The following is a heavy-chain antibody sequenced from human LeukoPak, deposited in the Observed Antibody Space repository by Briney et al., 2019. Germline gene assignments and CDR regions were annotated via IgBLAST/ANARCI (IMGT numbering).Heavy chain of an antibody. V-gene: IGHV3-48*03. J-gene: IGHJ4*03. D-gene: IGHD5-12*01. CDR1: GFIFSIYR. Sequence: GGSLRLSCAASGFIFSIYRMNWVRQAPGKGPEWIAYIHLSGAPIHYAEPVKGRFSISRDNVNNALYLQMDNLRVEDTGVYYGYPVFDLWGQGTLVTVSS. CDR3: YPVFDL. CDR2: IHLSGAPI.